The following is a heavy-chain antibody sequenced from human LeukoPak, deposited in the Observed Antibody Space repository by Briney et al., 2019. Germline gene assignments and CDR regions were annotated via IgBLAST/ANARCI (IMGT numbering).Heavy chain of an antibody. V-gene: IGHV3-74*01. CDR2: IKSDGSST. D-gene: IGHD4-17*01. Sequence: GGSLRLSCAASGFTFRSYWMHWVRLPPGRGLVWVSRIKSDGSSTSYADFVKGRFTISRDNAKNTLYLQMNSLRAGDTAVYYCARGDPTVTTTGSGGLDIWGQGTMVTVSP. J-gene: IGHJ3*02. CDR1: GFTFRSYW. CDR3: ARGDPTVTTTGSGGLDI.